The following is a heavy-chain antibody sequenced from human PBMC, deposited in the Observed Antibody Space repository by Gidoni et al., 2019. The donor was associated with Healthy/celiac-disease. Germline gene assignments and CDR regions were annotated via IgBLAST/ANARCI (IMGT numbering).Heavy chain of an antibody. CDR3: ARIPHPPATTPPDY. Sequence: VQLLESGGGLVQPGGSLRLSCAASGCSFSSYAMSWVRQAPGTGLEWVSAISGSGGSTYYADSVKGRFTISRDNSKNTLYLQMNSLRAEDTAVYYCARIPHPPATTPPDYWGQGTLVTVSS. CDR1: GCSFSSYA. J-gene: IGHJ4*02. V-gene: IGHV3-23*01. CDR2: ISGSGGST. D-gene: IGHD5-12*01.